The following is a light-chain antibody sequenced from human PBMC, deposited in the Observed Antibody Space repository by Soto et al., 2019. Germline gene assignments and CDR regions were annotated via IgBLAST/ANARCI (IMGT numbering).Light chain of an antibody. CDR3: MQGTQRPPT. CDR1: QSLVSSDGNTY. V-gene: IGKV2-30*01. Sequence: DAVVTQSPLSLPVTLGQPASICCRSSQSLVSSDGNTYLNWFQHRPGKSPRRLIYKVSIRTSGVPDRFSGSGSGTDFTLKISRVEAEDVGVYYWMQGTQRPPTFVQGTKVDIK. CDR2: KVS. J-gene: IGKJ1*01.